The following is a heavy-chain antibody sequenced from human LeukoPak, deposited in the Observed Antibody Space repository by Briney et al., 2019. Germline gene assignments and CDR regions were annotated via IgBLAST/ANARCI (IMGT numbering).Heavy chain of an antibody. CDR1: GYTFTGHY. Sequence: ASVKVSCESSGYTFTGHYIHWVRQAPGQGLEWMGRIHPNSGDTIYAQKFQGRVTMTRDTSIHTAYMELGSLTSDDTAIYYCARDLSGPNPLDYWGQGTLVTVTS. V-gene: IGHV1-2*06. CDR2: IHPNSGDT. J-gene: IGHJ4*02. CDR3: ARDLSGPNPLDY.